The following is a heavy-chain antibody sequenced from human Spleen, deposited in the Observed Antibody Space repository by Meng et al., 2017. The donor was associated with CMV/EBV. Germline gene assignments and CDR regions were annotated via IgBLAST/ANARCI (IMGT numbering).Heavy chain of an antibody. CDR3: ARDLHLTYYYDSGGFDP. Sequence: GSISSSNWWSWVRQSPGKGLEWIGEIYHSGSTNYNPSLKSRVTISVDKSKSHFSLNLSSVTAADTAVYYCARDLHLTYYYDSGGFDPWGQGTLVTVSS. CDR1: GSISSSNW. J-gene: IGHJ5*02. CDR2: IYHSGST. V-gene: IGHV4-4*02. D-gene: IGHD3-22*01.